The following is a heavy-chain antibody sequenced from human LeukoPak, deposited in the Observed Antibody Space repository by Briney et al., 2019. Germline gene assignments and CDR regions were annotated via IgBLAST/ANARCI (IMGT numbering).Heavy chain of an antibody. Sequence: SETLSLTCTVSGYSISSGYYWGWIRQPPGKGLEWIGSIYHSGSTNYNPSLKSRVTISVDKSKNQFSLKLSSVTAADTAVYYCARGASYYGSGSYYRYYYYMDVWGKGTTVTVSS. CDR3: ARGASYYGSGSYYRYYYYMDV. D-gene: IGHD3-10*01. CDR2: IYHSGST. CDR1: GYSISSGYY. J-gene: IGHJ6*03. V-gene: IGHV4-38-2*02.